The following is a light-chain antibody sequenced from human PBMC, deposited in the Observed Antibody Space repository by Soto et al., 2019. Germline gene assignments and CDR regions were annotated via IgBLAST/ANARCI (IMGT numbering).Light chain of an antibody. CDR2: DAS. J-gene: IGKJ2*01. V-gene: IGKV3-11*01. CDR3: QQRSNWPPIMYT. CDR1: QSVSSY. Sequence: EIVLTQSPATLSLSPGERATLSCRASQSVSSYLAWYQQKPGQAPRLLIYDASNRATGIPARFSGSASGTDFTLSISSLEPEDFAVYYCQQRSNWPPIMYTFGQGTKLEIK.